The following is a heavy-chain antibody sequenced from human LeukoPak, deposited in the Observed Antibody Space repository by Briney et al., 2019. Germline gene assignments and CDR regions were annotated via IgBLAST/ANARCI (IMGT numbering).Heavy chain of an antibody. CDR1: SGSIDSYY. CDR2: AHDSGRT. V-gene: IGHV4-59*01. Sequence: SETLSLTCSVSSGSIDSYYWSWIRQPPGKGLEWIGYAHDSGRTNYNSSLKSRVTISVDTSKNHFSLRVSSVTAADTAVYYCARVSSSFNYAYYYYMDVWGKGTTVTISS. D-gene: IGHD6-13*01. CDR3: ARVSSSFNYAYYYYMDV. J-gene: IGHJ6*03.